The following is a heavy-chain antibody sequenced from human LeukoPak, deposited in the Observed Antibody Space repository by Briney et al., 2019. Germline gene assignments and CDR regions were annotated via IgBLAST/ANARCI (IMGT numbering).Heavy chain of an antibody. D-gene: IGHD3-10*01. CDR1: GGSISSHY. CDR3: ASGLLPLDYFDY. V-gene: IGHV4-59*11. J-gene: IGHJ4*02. Sequence: TSETLFLNCTVSGGSISSHYWSWLRQPPGKGLEWIGYIYYSGSTNYNPSLKSRVTISVDTSKNQFSLKLSSVTAADTAVYYCASGLLPLDYFDYWGQGTLVTVSS. CDR2: IYYSGST.